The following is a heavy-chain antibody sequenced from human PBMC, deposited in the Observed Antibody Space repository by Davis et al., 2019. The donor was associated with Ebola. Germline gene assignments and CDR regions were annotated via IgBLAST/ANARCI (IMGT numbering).Heavy chain of an antibody. Sequence: PGGSLRLSCAASGFTFSSYWMSWVRQAPGKGLEWLANIMKDGSQQYYVDSVKGRFTISRDNAKNSLYLQMNSLRAEDTAVYYCARDPYYYDSSGYYPWGQGTLVTVSS. D-gene: IGHD3-22*01. CDR1: GFTFSSYW. CDR2: IMKDGSQQ. CDR3: ARDPYYYDSSGYYP. J-gene: IGHJ5*02. V-gene: IGHV3-7*01.